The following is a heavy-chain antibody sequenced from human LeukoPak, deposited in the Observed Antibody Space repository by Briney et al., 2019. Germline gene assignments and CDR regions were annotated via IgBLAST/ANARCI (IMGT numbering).Heavy chain of an antibody. CDR1: GYTFTSYA. CDR3: ARAPTVSVGYCSSSSCQADS. D-gene: IGHD2-2*01. J-gene: IGHJ5*01. CDR2: INAGNGNT. V-gene: IGHV1-3*01. Sequence: ASVKVSCKASGYTFTSYAMHWVRQAPGQRHEWMGWINAGNGNTKYSQKFQGRVTITRDTSASTAYMELSSLRSEDTAVYYCARAPTVSVGYCSSSSCQADSWGQGTXVTVXS.